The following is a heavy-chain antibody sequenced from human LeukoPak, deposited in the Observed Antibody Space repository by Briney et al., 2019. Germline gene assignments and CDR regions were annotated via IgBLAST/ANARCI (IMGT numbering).Heavy chain of an antibody. V-gene: IGHV3-21*01. J-gene: IGHJ3*02. Sequence: PGGSLRLSCAGSGFTFSSYSMNWVRQAPGKGLEWVSSISSSSSYIYYADSVKGRFTISRDNAKNSLYLQMNSLRAEDTAVYYCARALTLLYGSGPEDAFDIWGQGTMVTVSS. CDR1: GFTFSSYS. CDR2: ISSSSSYI. D-gene: IGHD3-10*01. CDR3: ARALTLLYGSGPEDAFDI.